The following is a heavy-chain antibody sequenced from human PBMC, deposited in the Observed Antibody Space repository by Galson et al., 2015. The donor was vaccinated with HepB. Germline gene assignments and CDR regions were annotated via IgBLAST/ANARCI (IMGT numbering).Heavy chain of an antibody. J-gene: IGHJ3*02. CDR3: ARHVAGGGRLNDAFDI. D-gene: IGHD2-8*02. CDR1: GDSISASYY. Sequence: SETLSLTCSVSGDSISASYYWGWVRQPPGKGLEWIGSMYSSGSAYYSASFKSRLIISVDTSQNQFSLRLTSVTAADTAVYYCARHVAGGGRLNDAFDIWGRGTVVIVS. V-gene: IGHV4-39*01. CDR2: MYSSGSA.